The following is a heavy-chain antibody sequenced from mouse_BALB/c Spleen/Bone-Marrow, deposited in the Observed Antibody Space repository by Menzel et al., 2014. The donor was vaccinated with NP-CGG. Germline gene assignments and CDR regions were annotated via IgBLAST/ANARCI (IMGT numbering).Heavy chain of an antibody. CDR1: GFAFSSYD. CDR2: ISSGGSYT. J-gene: IGHJ1*01. CDR3: ARQGNWDGYFDV. D-gene: IGHD4-1*01. V-gene: IGHV5-9*02. Sequence: EVQLVESGGGLVKPGGSLKLSCAASGFAFSSYDMSWVRQTPEKRLEWVATISSGGSYTYYPDSVKGRFTFSRDNARNTLYLQMSSLRSEDTALYYCARQGNWDGYFDVWGAGTTVTVSS.